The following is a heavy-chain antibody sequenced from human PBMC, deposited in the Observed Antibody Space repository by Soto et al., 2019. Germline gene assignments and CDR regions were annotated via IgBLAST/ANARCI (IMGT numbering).Heavy chain of an antibody. V-gene: IGHV1-2*04. CDR2: INPNSGGT. CDR3: ARDYYLSGFDP. CDR1: GYTFTGSY. Sequence: ASVKVSCKASGYTFTGSYMHWVRQAPGQGLEWMGWINPNSGGTNYAQKFQGWVTMTRDTSISTAYMELSRLRSDDTAVYYCARDYYLSGFDPWGQGTLVTVSS. D-gene: IGHD1-26*01. J-gene: IGHJ5*02.